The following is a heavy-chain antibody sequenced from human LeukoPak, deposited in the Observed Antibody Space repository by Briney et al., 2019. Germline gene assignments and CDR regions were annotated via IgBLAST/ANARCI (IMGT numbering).Heavy chain of an antibody. Sequence: GGSLRLSCAASGFTFSGPAMHWVRQASGKGLEWVGRIRSKANSYATAYAASVKGRFTISRDDSKNTAYLQMNSLKTEDTAVYYCTIMGATRAFDIWGQGTMVTVSS. J-gene: IGHJ3*02. CDR3: TIMGATRAFDI. CDR1: GFTFSGPA. CDR2: IRSKANSYAT. D-gene: IGHD1-26*01. V-gene: IGHV3-73*01.